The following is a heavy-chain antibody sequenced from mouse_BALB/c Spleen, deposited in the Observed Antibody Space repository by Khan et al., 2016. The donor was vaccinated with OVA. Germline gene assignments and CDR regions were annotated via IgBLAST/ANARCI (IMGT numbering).Heavy chain of an antibody. D-gene: IGHD3-3*01. CDR3: AKGLWDY. CDR2: INPNNGDT. Sequence: VQLQQSGPELVKPGASVKMSCKASGYTFTDYYIKWVKQTPGKSLEWIGDINPNNGDTFYNQNFKGKATLTVDKSSSTAYMQLNSLTSEDSAVYYCAKGLWDYWGQGTTLTVSS. CDR1: GYTFTDYY. V-gene: IGHV1-26*01. J-gene: IGHJ2*01.